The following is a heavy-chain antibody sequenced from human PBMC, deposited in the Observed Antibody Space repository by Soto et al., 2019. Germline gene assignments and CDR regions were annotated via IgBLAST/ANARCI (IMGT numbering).Heavy chain of an antibody. V-gene: IGHV2-5*01. J-gene: IGHJ5*02. CDR3: AHTADYDFWSGYPDNWFDP. CDR2: IYWNDDK. CDR1: GFSLSTSGVG. Sequence: MLVNPTQTLTLTCTFSGFSLSTSGVGVGWIRQPPGKALEWLALIYWNDDKRYSPSLKSRLTITKDTSKNQVVLTMTNMDPVDTATYYCAHTADYDFWSGYPDNWFDPWGQGTLVTVSS. D-gene: IGHD3-3*01.